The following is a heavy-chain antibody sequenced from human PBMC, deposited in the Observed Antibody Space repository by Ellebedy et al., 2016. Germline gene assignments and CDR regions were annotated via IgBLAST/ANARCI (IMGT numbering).Heavy chain of an antibody. V-gene: IGHV3-20*03. CDR2: INWDGGST. CDR1: GFIFDDYG. D-gene: IGHD3-3*01. J-gene: IGHJ6*04. CDR3: ARGSITVFGGVDV. Sequence: GGSLRLSXAGSGFIFDDYGLNWVRQVPGKGREWVAAINWDGGSTAYADSVKGRFTISRDNAKKSVFLQMTSLRAEDTAVYYCARGSITVFGGVDVWGKGTTVTVSS.